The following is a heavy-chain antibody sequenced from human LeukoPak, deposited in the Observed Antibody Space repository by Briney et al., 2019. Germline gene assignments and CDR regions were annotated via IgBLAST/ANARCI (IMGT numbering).Heavy chain of an antibody. Sequence: ASVKVSCKASGYTFTSYGISWVRQAAGQGLEWMGWISAYNGNTNYAQKLQGRVTMTTDTSTSTAYMELRSLRSDDTAVYYCAKVDYYGSGSYLMAYWGQGTLVTVSS. CDR2: ISAYNGNT. CDR1: GYTFTSYG. D-gene: IGHD3-10*01. J-gene: IGHJ4*02. CDR3: AKVDYYGSGSYLMAY. V-gene: IGHV1-18*01.